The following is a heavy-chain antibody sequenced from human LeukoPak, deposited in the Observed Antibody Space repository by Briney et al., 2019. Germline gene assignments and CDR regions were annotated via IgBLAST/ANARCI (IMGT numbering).Heavy chain of an antibody. V-gene: IGHV1-2*02. Sequence: GASVKVSCKASGYTFTGYYMHWVRQAPGQGLEWMEWINPNSGGTNYAQKFQGRVTMTRDTSISTAYMELSRLRSDDTAVYYCARSLYDYVWGSYRWDFDYWGQGTLVTVSS. CDR3: ARSLYDYVWGSYRWDFDY. D-gene: IGHD3-16*02. CDR2: INPNSGGT. CDR1: GYTFTGYY. J-gene: IGHJ4*02.